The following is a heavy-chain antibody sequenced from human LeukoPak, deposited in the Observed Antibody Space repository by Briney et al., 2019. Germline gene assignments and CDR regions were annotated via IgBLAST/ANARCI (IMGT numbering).Heavy chain of an antibody. V-gene: IGHV1-2*06. Sequence: ASVKVSCKASGYTFTSYGISWVRQAPGQGLEWVGRISPNSGGTKYAQKFQGRVTPTRDTSISTAYMELSRLTADDTAVYFCATDRGNYNGDSLDMWGQGTMVTVSS. CDR2: ISPNSGGT. J-gene: IGHJ3*02. D-gene: IGHD1-26*01. CDR3: ATDRGNYNGDSLDM. CDR1: GYTFTSYG.